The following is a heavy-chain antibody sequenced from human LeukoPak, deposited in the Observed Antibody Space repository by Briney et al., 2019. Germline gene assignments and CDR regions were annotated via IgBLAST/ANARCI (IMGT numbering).Heavy chain of an antibody. CDR1: GFTFSAYA. CDR3: ARDPSGSGSDWPNWGFDY. D-gene: IGHD1-26*01. V-gene: IGHV3-30-3*01. Sequence: PGRSLRLSCAASGFTFSAYAVHWVRQAPGKGLEWVAFISYDGGTKDYTDSVKGRFTISRDNSKNTLFLQMNSLRAEDTGVYYCARDPSGSGSDWPNWGFDYWGQGTLVTVSS. J-gene: IGHJ4*02. CDR2: ISYDGGTK.